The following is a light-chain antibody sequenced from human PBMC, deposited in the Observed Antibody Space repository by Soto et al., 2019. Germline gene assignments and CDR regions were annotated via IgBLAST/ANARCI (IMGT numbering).Light chain of an antibody. CDR1: QSLVDSDGNTY. V-gene: IGKV2-30*01. J-gene: IGKJ1*01. Sequence: DVVMTQSPLSLPVTLGQPASISCRSSQSLVDSDGNTYLSWFQQRPGQSPRRLIYEVSNRDSGVRDRFSGSGSGTDFTLKISRVEAEDVGVYYCMQGAHWPRTFGQGTKVENK. CDR3: MQGAHWPRT. CDR2: EVS.